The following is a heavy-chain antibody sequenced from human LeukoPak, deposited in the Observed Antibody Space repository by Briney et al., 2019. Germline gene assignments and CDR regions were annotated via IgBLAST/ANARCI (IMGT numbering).Heavy chain of an antibody. CDR3: ARLNYYDGSGYYSFRYFDY. J-gene: IGHJ4*02. V-gene: IGHV1-2*02. D-gene: IGHD3-22*01. CDR2: INPNSGGT. Sequence: ASLKVSCNASGYTFTGYYIHWVRQAPGQGLEWMGWINPNSGGTDYAQKFQGRVTMTRDMSTSTVYMELSSLRSEDTAVYYCARLNYYDGSGYYSFRYFDYWGQGTLVTVSS. CDR1: GYTFTGYY.